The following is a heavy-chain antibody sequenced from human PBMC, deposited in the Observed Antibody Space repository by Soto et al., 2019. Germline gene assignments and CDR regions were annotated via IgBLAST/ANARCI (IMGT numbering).Heavy chain of an antibody. V-gene: IGHV3-73*02. Sequence: EVQLVESGGGLVQPGGSLKLSCTASGFTFSDSPMHWVRQASGKGLEWVGRIRSKANNYATAYGASVKGRFTISRDDSKNTAYLQMNSLKTEDAAVYYCTSHSPEDIRRTWGQGTLVTVSS. J-gene: IGHJ5*02. D-gene: IGHD2-15*01. CDR3: TSHSPEDIRRT. CDR2: IRSKANNYAT. CDR1: GFTFSDSP.